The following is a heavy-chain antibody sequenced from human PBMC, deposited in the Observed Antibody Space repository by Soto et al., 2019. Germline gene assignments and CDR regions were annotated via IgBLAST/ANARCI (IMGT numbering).Heavy chain of an antibody. J-gene: IGHJ4*02. D-gene: IGHD3-22*01. CDR2: IIPIFGTA. V-gene: IGHV1-69*13. CDR3: ARGGPGMIGVRDYYFDY. CDR1: GGTFSSYA. Sequence: GASVKVSCKASGGTFSSYAISWVRQAPGQGLEWMGGIIPIFGTANYAQKFQGRVTITADESTSTAYMELSSLRSEDTAVYYCARGGPGMIGVRDYYFDYWGQGTLVTVSS.